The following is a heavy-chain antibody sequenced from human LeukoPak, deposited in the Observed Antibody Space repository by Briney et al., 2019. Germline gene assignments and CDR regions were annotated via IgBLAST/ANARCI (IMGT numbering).Heavy chain of an antibody. V-gene: IGHV4-34*01. CDR1: GGSFSGYY. J-gene: IGHJ4*02. Sequence: SGTLSLTCAVYGGSFSGYYWSWIRQPPGKGLEWIGEINHSGSTNYNPSLKSRVTISVDTSKNQFSLKLSSVTAADTAVYYCARHVRAAAGTGGYFDYWGQGTLVTVFS. D-gene: IGHD6-13*01. CDR3: ARHVRAAAGTGGYFDY. CDR2: INHSGST.